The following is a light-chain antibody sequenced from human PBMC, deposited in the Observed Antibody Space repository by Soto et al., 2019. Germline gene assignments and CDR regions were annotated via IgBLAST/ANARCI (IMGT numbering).Light chain of an antibody. J-gene: IGLJ2*01. V-gene: IGLV2-14*01. CDR2: DVS. Sequence: QSALTQPASVSGSPGQSITISCTGTSSDVGGYNYVSWYQQHPGKVHKLMIYDVSNRPSGVSNRFSGSKSGNTASLTISGLQAEDEADYYCSSYTSSSTLVFGGGTKVTVL. CDR3: SSYTSSSTLV. CDR1: SSDVGGYNY.